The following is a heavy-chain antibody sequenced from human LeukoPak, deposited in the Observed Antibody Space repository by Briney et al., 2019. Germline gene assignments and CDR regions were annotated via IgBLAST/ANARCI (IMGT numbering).Heavy chain of an antibody. CDR2: ISGDAGRA. D-gene: IGHD3-16*02. V-gene: IGHV3-43*02. CDR3: AKAYYDYVWGSYRYFCAFDI. J-gene: IGHJ3*02. CDR1: GFTFDDYA. Sequence: GGSLRLSCAASGFTFDDYAMHWVRQAPGKGLEWVSLISGDAGRAHYADSVKGRFTISRDNSKNSLYLQMNSLRTEDTAFYYCAKAYYDYVWGSYRYFCAFDIWGQGTMVTVSS.